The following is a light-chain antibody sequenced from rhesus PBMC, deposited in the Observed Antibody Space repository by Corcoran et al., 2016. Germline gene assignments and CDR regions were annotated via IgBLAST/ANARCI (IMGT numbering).Light chain of an antibody. CDR1: QSVISK. V-gene: IGKV3-31*02. Sequence: EIVMTQSPATLSLSPGETATISCRTSQSVISKLAWYQQKLGQAPRLLIYGASSRATGLPDRFSGSGSGTDFTLTISSLEPEDFAVYYCQETSNLWTFGQGTKVEIK. CDR3: QETSNLWT. CDR2: GAS. J-gene: IGKJ1*01.